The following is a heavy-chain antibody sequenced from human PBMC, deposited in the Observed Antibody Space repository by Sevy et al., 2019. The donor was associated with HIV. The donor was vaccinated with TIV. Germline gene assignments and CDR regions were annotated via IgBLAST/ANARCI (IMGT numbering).Heavy chain of an antibody. J-gene: IGHJ6*02. D-gene: IGHD2-2*01. CDR1: GFTFRSYW. Sequence: WGSLRLSCAVSGFTFRSYWMSWVRQAPGKGLEWVAHIKVDGSEKYHVDSVKGRFTISRDNAKNSLFLQMNSPRVEDTAVYYCARDCSSTSCLWGLDVWGQGTAVTVSS. CDR3: ARDCSSTSCLWGLDV. V-gene: IGHV3-7*03. CDR2: IKVDGSEK.